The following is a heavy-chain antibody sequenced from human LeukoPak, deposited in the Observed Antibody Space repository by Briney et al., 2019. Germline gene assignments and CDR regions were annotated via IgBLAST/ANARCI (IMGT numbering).Heavy chain of an antibody. Sequence: SVKVSCKASGGTFSSYAISWVRQAPEQGLEWMGGIIPIFGTANYAQKFRGRVTITADESTSTAYMELSSLRSEDTAVYYCARDGGNYFDYWGQGTLVTVSS. CDR2: IIPIFGTA. J-gene: IGHJ4*02. CDR1: GGTFSSYA. CDR3: ARDGGNYFDY. V-gene: IGHV1-69*13.